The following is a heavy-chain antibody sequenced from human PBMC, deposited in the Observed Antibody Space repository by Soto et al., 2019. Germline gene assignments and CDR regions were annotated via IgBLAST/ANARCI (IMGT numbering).Heavy chain of an antibody. D-gene: IGHD3-22*01. V-gene: IGHV1-69*13. Sequence: ASVKVSCKASGGTFSSYAISWVRQAPGQGLEWMGGIIPIFGTANYAQKFQGRVTITADESTSTAYMELSSLRSEDTAVYYCATDYYYDSSGYQRVTDVWGQGTTVTVSS. CDR1: GGTFSSYA. CDR2: IIPIFGTA. J-gene: IGHJ6*02. CDR3: ATDYYYDSSGYQRVTDV.